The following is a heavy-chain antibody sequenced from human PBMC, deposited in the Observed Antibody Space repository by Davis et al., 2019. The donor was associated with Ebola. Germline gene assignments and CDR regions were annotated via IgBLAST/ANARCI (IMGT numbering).Heavy chain of an antibody. Sequence: ASVKVSCKASGYTFTSYGISWVRQAPGQGLEWMGWISAYNGNTNYAQKLQGRVTITTDTSTSTAYMELSSLRSEDTAVYYCARDESSGWYERAGWFDPWGQGTLVTVSS. CDR2: ISAYNGNT. J-gene: IGHJ5*02. D-gene: IGHD6-19*01. V-gene: IGHV1-18*01. CDR3: ARDESSGWYERAGWFDP. CDR1: GYTFTSYG.